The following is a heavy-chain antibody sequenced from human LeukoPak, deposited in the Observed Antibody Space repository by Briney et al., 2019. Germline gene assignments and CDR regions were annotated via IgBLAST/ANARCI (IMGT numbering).Heavy chain of an antibody. V-gene: IGHV4-59*01. Sequence: PLETLSLTCTVSGGSISSYYSSWVCQPPGKGLEWVVDIYYSGSTNYNPSLKRRVTISVDTSKNQFSLKLSSVTAADTAVYYCARVGQLTANYYYGMDVWGQGTTVTVSS. D-gene: IGHD4/OR15-4a*01. J-gene: IGHJ6*02. CDR3: ARVGQLTANYYYGMDV. CDR1: GGSISSYY. CDR2: IYYSGST.